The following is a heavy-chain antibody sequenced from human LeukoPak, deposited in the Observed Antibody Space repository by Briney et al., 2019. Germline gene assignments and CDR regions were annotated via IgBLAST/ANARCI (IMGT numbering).Heavy chain of an antibody. CDR3: ARVMHDSLYYFDY. D-gene: IGHD2-21*02. J-gene: IGHJ4*02. V-gene: IGHV4-31*03. CDR2: IYYSGST. Sequence: PSETLSLTCTVSGGSISSGGYYWSWIRQHPGKGLEWIGYIYYSGSTYYNPSLKSRVTISVDTSKNQFSLKLSSVTAADTAVYYCARVMHDSLYYFDYWGQGTLVTASS. CDR1: GGSISSGGYY.